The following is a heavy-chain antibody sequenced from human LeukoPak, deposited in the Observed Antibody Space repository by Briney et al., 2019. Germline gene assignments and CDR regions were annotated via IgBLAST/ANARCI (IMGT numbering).Heavy chain of an antibody. V-gene: IGHV4-39*01. J-gene: IGHJ4*02. D-gene: IGHD5-12*01. CDR1: GGSISSSSYY. Sequence: SETLSLTCTVSGGSISSSSYYWGWIRQPPGKGLEWIGSIYYSGSTYYNPSLKSRVTISVDTSKNQFSLKLSSVTAADTAVCYCATGPRWISAYYFDYWGQGTLVTVSS. CDR3: ATGPRWISAYYFDY. CDR2: IYYSGST.